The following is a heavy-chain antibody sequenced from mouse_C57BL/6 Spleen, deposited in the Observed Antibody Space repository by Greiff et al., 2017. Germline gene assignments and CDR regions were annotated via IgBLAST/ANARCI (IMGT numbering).Heavy chain of an antibody. CDR2: ISSGGSYT. Sequence: EVMLVESGGDLVKPGGSLKLSCAASGFTFSSYGMSWVRQTPDKRLEWVATISSGGSYTYYPDSVKGRFTISRDNAKNTLYLQMSSLKSEDTAMYYCARWGNAVDDWGQGTTLTVSS. CDR1: GFTFSSYG. D-gene: IGHD2-1*01. CDR3: ARWGNAVDD. V-gene: IGHV5-6*01. J-gene: IGHJ2*01.